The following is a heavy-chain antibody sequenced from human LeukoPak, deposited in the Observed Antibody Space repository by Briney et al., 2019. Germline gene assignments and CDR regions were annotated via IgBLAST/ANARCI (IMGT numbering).Heavy chain of an antibody. CDR3: ARGPQLVGYYYIDV. CDR2: TYYRSTWYN. V-gene: IGHV6-1*01. J-gene: IGHJ6*03. Sequence: SQTLSLTCAISGYSVSSTSAAWNWIRQSPSRGLEWLGRTYYRSTWYNDYATSVKSRITINPDTSKNQFSLQLNSVTPEDTAVYYCARGPQLVGYYYIDVWGEGTTVTVSS. D-gene: IGHD6-13*01. CDR1: GYSVSSTSAA.